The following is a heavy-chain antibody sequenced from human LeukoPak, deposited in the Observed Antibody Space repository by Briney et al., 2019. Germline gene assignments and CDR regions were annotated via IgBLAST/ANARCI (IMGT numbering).Heavy chain of an antibody. CDR3: ARGLRYYDWLLGY. CDR2: INSGGSTL. J-gene: IGHJ4*02. D-gene: IGHD3-9*01. V-gene: IGHV3-48*03. Sequence: GGSLRLSCAASGFTFTSYDMNWVRQAPGKGLEWVSYINSGGSTLYYADSVKGRFTISRDNAKNSLYLQMNSLRAEDTALYYCARGLRYYDWLLGYWGQGTLVTVSS. CDR1: GFTFTSYD.